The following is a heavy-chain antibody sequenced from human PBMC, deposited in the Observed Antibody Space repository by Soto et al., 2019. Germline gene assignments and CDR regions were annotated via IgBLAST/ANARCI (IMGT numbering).Heavy chain of an antibody. CDR2: IYYSGST. D-gene: IGHD6-6*01. CDR3: ARSYSSSSYYYYYGMDV. J-gene: IGHJ6*02. V-gene: IGHV4-31*03. Sequence: SETLSLTCTVSGGSISSGGYYWSWIRQHPGKGLEWIGYIYYSGSTYYNPSLKSRVTISVDTSKNQFSLKLSSVTAADTAVYYCARSYSSSSYYYYYGMDVWGQGTTVTVSS. CDR1: GGSISSGGYY.